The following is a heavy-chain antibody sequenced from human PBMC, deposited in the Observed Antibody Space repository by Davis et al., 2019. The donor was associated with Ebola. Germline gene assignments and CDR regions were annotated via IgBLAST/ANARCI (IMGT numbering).Heavy chain of an antibody. CDR1: RYTFTSYG. J-gene: IGHJ4*02. CDR2: IIPIFGTA. Sequence: SSVTVSCKASRYTFTSYGISWVRQAPGQGLEWMGGIIPIFGTANYAQKFQGRVTITADESTSTAYMELSSLRSEDTAVYYCARKEGLDYGDYGFDYWGQGTLVTVSS. V-gene: IGHV1-69*13. CDR3: ARKEGLDYGDYGFDY. D-gene: IGHD4-17*01.